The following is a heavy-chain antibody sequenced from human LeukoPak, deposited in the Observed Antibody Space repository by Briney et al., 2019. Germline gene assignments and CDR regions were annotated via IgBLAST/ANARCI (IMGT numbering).Heavy chain of an antibody. V-gene: IGHV4-4*07. CDR2: IYTSGST. CDR3: ARDMRGISGTMIVVAPPAFDI. CDR1: GDSIISYY. J-gene: IGHJ3*02. D-gene: IGHD3-22*01. Sequence: PSETLSLTCTVSGDSIISYYWSWIRQPAGKGLEWIGRIYTSGSTNYNPSLKSRVTMSVDTSKNQFSLKLSSVTAADTAVYYCARDMRGISGTMIVVAPPAFDIWGQGTMVTVSS.